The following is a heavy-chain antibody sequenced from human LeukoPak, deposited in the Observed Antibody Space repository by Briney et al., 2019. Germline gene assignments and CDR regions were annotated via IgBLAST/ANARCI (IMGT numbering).Heavy chain of an antibody. CDR1: GLTVSSNY. CDR3: ASKLTTGY. CDR2: IYSGGTT. V-gene: IGHV3-66*01. J-gene: IGHJ4*02. Sequence: HPGGSLRLSCVVSGLTVSSNYMSWVRQAPGKGLEWVSVIYSGGTTNYADSVKGRFIVYRDNSKTTLYLQMNSLGAEDTAVYYCASKLTTGYWGQGPLVTVSS. D-gene: IGHD4-17*01.